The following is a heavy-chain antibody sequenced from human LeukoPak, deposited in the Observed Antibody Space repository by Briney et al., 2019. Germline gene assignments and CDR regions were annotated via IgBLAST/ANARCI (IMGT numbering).Heavy chain of an antibody. D-gene: IGHD7-27*01. CDR1: GGSISSYY. CDR3: ARAETGWAARELN. V-gene: IGHV4-59*08. J-gene: IGHJ4*02. CDR2: IYYSGST. Sequence: KASETLSLTCTVSGGSISSYYWSWIRQPPGKGLEWIGYIYYSGSTNYNPSLKSRVTISVDTSKNQFSQKLSSVTAADTAVYYCARAETGWAARELNWGQGTLVTVSS.